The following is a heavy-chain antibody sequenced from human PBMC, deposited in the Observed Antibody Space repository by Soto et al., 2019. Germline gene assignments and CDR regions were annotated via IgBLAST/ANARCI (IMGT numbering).Heavy chain of an antibody. Sequence: QVQLVQSGAEVKKPGASVKVSCKSSGYTFTSYSMHWVRQAPGQRLEWMGWINAGNGNTKYSQKFQGRVTITRDTSARTAYMELISLRSEDTAVYYCARDVGATGDWGQGTLVTVSS. J-gene: IGHJ4*02. V-gene: IGHV1-3*01. D-gene: IGHD1-26*01. CDR1: GYTFTSYS. CDR3: ARDVGATGD. CDR2: INAGNGNT.